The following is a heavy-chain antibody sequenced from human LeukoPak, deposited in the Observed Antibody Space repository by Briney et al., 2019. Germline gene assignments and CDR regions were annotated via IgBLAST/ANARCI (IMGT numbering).Heavy chain of an antibody. CDR3: ARRTAMAPYYFDY. D-gene: IGHD5-18*01. V-gene: IGHV4-59*08. CDR1: GGSISSYF. CDR2: IYYSGST. J-gene: IGHJ4*02. Sequence: PSETLSLTCTVSGGSISSYFWSWIWQPPGKGLEWIGYIYYSGSTNYNPSLKSRVTISVDTSKNQFSLKLSSVTAADTAVYYCARRTAMAPYYFDYWGQGTLVTVSS.